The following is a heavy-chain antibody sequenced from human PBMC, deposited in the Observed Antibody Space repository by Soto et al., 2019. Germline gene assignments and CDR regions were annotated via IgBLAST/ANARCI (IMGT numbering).Heavy chain of an antibody. CDR1: GGTFSNSV. J-gene: IGHJ4*02. V-gene: IGHV1-69*13. CDR2: SIPIFGTA. CDR3: ARAPILVGVTPYENYFDS. D-gene: IGHD3-3*01. Sequence: SVKVSCKASGGTFSNSVISWVRQAPGQGLEWMGGSIPIFGTANYAQKFQGRVTIIADESTSTAYMELTSLRSEDTAVYYCARAPILVGVTPYENYFDSWGQGTLVTVS.